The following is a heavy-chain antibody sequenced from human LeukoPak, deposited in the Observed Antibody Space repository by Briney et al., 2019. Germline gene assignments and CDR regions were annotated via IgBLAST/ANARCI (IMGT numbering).Heavy chain of an antibody. CDR1: GYNFTSYW. CDR3: ARQSMREQLVPNNDAFDI. D-gene: IGHD6-6*01. Sequence: GESLKISCKGSGYNFTSYWIGWVRQVPGKGLEWMGIIYPGDSDTRYSPSFQGQVTISVDKSISTAYLQWSSLKASGTAMYYCARQSMREQLVPNNDAFDIWGQGTMVTVSS. CDR2: IYPGDSDT. V-gene: IGHV5-51*01. J-gene: IGHJ3*02.